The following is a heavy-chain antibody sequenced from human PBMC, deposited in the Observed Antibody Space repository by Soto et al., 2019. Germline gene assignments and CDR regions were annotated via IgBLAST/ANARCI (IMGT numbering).Heavy chain of an antibody. D-gene: IGHD2-21*02. CDR1: GFTFSSYG. V-gene: IGHV3-30*03. Sequence: PGGSLRLSCAASGFTFSSYGMHWVRQAPDKGLEWVAVVSFDGKVTYYADSVKGRFTVPRDNSKNTIYLQANSLRAEDTAVYYCTREPYGDSQYFDYWGQGTPVTVSS. CDR2: VSFDGKVT. J-gene: IGHJ4*02. CDR3: TREPYGDSQYFDY.